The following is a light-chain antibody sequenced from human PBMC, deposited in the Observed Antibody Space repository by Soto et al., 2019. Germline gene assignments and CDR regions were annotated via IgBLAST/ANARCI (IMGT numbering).Light chain of an antibody. CDR3: QKYNSAPWT. V-gene: IGKV1-27*01. J-gene: IGKJ1*01. CDR2: AAS. CDR1: QGIGNY. Sequence: DIQMTQSPTSLSASVGDXVTITCRASQGIGNYLAWYQQKPGKVPKLLIYAASTLQSGVPSRFSGSVSGTDFTLTISSLQHEDVATYYCQKYNSAPWTVGQGTKLDIK.